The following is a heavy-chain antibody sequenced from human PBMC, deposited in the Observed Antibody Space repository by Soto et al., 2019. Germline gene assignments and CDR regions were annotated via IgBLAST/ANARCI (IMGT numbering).Heavy chain of an antibody. Sequence: VQLVESGGGVVQPGRSLRLSCAASGFTFSSYGMHWVRQAPGKGLEWVAVIWYDGSNKYYADSVKGRFTISRDNSKNTLYLQMNSLRAEDTAVYYCARGFSGWFGAFDIWGQGTMVTVSS. CDR1: GFTFSSYG. V-gene: IGHV3-33*01. CDR3: ARGFSGWFGAFDI. CDR2: IWYDGSNK. J-gene: IGHJ3*02. D-gene: IGHD6-19*01.